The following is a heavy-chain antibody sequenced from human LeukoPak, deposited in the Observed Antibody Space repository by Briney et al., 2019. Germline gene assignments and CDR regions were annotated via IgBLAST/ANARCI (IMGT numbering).Heavy chain of an antibody. V-gene: IGHV1-46*01. J-gene: IGHJ6*03. CDR1: GYTFTSYY. Sequence: ASVKVSCKASGYTFTSYYMRWVRQAPGQGLEWMGIINPSGGSTSYAQKFQGRVTMTRDTSTGTVYMELSSLRSEDTAVYYCARAIIAAATARGYYYYYYMDVWGKGTTVTVSS. CDR2: INPSGGST. CDR3: ARAIIAAATARGYYYYYYMDV. D-gene: IGHD6-13*01.